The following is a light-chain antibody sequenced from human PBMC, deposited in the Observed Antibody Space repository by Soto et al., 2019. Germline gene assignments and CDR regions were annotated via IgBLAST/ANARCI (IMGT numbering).Light chain of an antibody. V-gene: IGKV1-5*03. CDR1: QTISSW. CDR2: KAS. CDR3: QHYNSYSEA. Sequence: DIQMTQSPSTRPGFVGGRVTITCRASQTISSWLAWYQQKPGKAPKLLIYKASTLKSGVPSRFSGSGSGTEFTLTISSLQPDDFATYYCQHYNSYSEAFGQGTK. J-gene: IGKJ1*01.